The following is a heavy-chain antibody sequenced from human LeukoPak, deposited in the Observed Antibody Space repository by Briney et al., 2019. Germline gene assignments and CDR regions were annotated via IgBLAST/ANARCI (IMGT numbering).Heavy chain of an antibody. V-gene: IGHV4-39*01. CDR1: GGSVSSNNYY. Sequence: SETLSVTCTVSGGSVSSNNYYWTWLRQPPGMGLQWIGTVFYSGTTYYNPSLKSRATTSVDTSKNQFSLKLSSVTVADMAVYYCARLARSTRDYSWHFDLRGRGTLVTVSS. D-gene: IGHD4-17*01. J-gene: IGHJ2*01. CDR2: VFYSGTT. CDR3: ARLARSTRDYSWHFDL.